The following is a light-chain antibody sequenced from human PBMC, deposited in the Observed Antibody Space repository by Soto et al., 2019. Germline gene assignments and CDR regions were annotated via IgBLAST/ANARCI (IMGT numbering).Light chain of an antibody. J-gene: IGLJ1*01. CDR2: EVY. V-gene: IGLV2-8*01. CDR1: SSDVGDYNY. CDR3: SSYVGTTSYV. Sequence: QSVLTQPPSASGSPGQSVTISCTGTSSDVGDYNYVSWDQQHPGKAPKLIIYEVYKRPSGVPDRFSGSKSGNTAALTVSGLQAEDEADYYCSSYVGTTSYVFVTGTKVTIL.